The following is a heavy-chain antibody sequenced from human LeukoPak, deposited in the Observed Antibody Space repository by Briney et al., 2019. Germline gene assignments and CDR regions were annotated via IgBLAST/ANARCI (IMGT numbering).Heavy chain of an antibody. J-gene: IGHJ4*02. V-gene: IGHV3-23*01. Sequence: GGSLRLSCAASGFTFSNYAMSWVRQAPGKGLEWVSAISGSGGSTYYADSLKGRFTISRDNSKNTLYLQMNSLRAEDTAIYYCAKNAAFGLLDYWGQGTLVTASS. D-gene: IGHD6-13*01. CDR1: GFTFSNYA. CDR3: AKNAAFGLLDY. CDR2: ISGSGGST.